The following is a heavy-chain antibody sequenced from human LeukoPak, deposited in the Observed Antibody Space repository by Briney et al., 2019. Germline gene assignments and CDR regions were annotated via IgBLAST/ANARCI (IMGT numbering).Heavy chain of an antibody. D-gene: IGHD2-2*01. CDR2: IYHSGST. CDR1: GFSVSNSY. V-gene: IGHV4-4*02. Sequence: GSLRLSCAASGFSVSNSYMSWVRQPPGKGLEWIGEIYHSGSTNYNPSLKSRVTISVDKSKNQFSLKLSSVTAADTAVYYCAMGPEAGPSTPFDYWGQGTLVTVSS. CDR3: AMGPEAGPSTPFDY. J-gene: IGHJ4*02.